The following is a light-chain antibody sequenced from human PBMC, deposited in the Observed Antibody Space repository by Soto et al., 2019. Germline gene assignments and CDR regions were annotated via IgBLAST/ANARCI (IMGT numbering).Light chain of an antibody. CDR2: EGS. V-gene: IGLV2-23*01. CDR1: RSDVGSYNL. Sequence: SALTQPASVSGSPGQSLTISCTGTRSDVGSYNLVSWYQQHPGKAPKLMIYEGSKRPSGVSNRFSGSKSGNTASLTISGLQAEDEADYYCCSYAGSSTVVFGGGTKLTVL. J-gene: IGLJ2*01. CDR3: CSYAGSSTVV.